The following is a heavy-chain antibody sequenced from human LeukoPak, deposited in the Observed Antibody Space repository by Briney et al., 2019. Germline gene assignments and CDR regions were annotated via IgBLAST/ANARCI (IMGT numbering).Heavy chain of an antibody. CDR2: ISGSGGST. CDR1: GFTFSSYA. Sequence: PGGSLRLSCAASGFTFSSYAMSWVRQAPGKGLEWVSAISGSGGSTYYADSVKGRFTISRDNSKNTLYLQMNSLRAEDTALYYCAKDTVKVTTIRRVPHYMDVWGKGTTVTISS. CDR3: AKDTVKVTTIRRVPHYMDV. V-gene: IGHV3-23*01. J-gene: IGHJ6*03. D-gene: IGHD5-12*01.